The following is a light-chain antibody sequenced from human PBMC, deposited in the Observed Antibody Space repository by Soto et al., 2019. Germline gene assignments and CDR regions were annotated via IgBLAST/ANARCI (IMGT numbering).Light chain of an antibody. J-gene: IGKJ3*01. CDR1: QSVSRY. Sequence: EIVLTQAPATLALAPRERATLSCRARQSVSRYLARDQQKPGQAPRLLIYYASNRATGIPARFSGSGSGTDFTLTISSLEPEDFAVYYCQQRSNWPGTFGPGTKVDIK. CDR2: YAS. CDR3: QQRSNWPGT. V-gene: IGKV3-11*01.